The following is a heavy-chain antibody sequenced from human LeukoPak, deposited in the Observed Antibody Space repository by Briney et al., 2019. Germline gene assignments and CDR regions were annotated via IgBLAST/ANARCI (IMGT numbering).Heavy chain of an antibody. CDR3: TRGVVLTAISVLDY. CDR1: GFMFSSYW. CDR2: INSDGSST. Sequence: GGSLRLSCAASGFMFSSYWIHWVRQVPGKGLVWVSRINSDGSSTIYADSVKGRFTISRDNAENTVYLQMNSLRAEDTAVYYCTRGVVLTAISVLDYWGQGTPVTVSS. V-gene: IGHV3-74*01. J-gene: IGHJ4*02. D-gene: IGHD2-21*02.